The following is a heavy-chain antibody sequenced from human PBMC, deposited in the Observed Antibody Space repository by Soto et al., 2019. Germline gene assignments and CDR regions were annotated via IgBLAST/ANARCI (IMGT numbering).Heavy chain of an antibody. CDR3: ARLMMATSSYFDS. V-gene: IGHV4-30-4*01. D-gene: IGHD5-12*01. CDR2: IYYSGST. Sequence: PSETLSLTCTVSGGSISSGDYYWSWIRQPPGKGLEWIGYIYYSGSTYYNPSLKSRVTISVDTSKNQFSLKLSSVTAADTAVYYCARLMMATSSYFDSWGQGTLVTVSS. CDR1: GGSISSGDYY. J-gene: IGHJ4*02.